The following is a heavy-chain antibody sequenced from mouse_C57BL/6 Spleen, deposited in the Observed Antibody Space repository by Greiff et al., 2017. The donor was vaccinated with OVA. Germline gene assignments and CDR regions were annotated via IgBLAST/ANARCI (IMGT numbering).Heavy chain of an antibody. D-gene: IGHD1-1*01. CDR2: IRSKSNNYAT. V-gene: IGHV10-1*01. Sequence: EVQRVESGGGLVQPKGSLKLSCAASGFSFNTYAMNWVRQAPGKGLEWVARIRSKSNNYATYYADSVKDRFTISRDDSESMLYLQMNNLKTEDTAMYYCARHLTTVVAPHAMDYWGQGTSVTVSS. CDR3: ARHLTTVVAPHAMDY. J-gene: IGHJ4*01. CDR1: GFSFNTYA.